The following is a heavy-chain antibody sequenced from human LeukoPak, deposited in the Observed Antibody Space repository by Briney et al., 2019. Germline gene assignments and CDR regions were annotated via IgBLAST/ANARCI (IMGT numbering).Heavy chain of an antibody. J-gene: IGHJ4*02. CDR1: GGSISGQY. V-gene: IGHV4-59*11. Sequence: SETLSHTCTVSGGSISGQYWSWIRQPPGKGLEWIGFVSYSGSTNYNPSLNGRVTISLDTSKNQFSLRLNSVTAADTAVYYCARGGASSRYFDYWGQGTLVTVSS. CDR3: ARGGASSRYFDY. CDR2: VSYSGST. D-gene: IGHD1-26*01.